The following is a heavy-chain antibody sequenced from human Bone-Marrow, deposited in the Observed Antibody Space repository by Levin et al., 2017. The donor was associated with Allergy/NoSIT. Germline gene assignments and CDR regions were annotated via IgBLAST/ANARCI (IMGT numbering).Heavy chain of an antibody. J-gene: IGHJ6*02. CDR3: ARDAWNYYDSSGSTTYKYEGLDV. CDR2: TIPMFGTA. CDR1: GGTFASHA. Sequence: SVKVSCTASGGTFASHAFHWVRQAPGHGLEWLGGTIPMFGTADYAQDFQGRVTITADESTTTVYLELSSLTSEDTAVYYCARDAWNYYDSSGSTTYKYEGLDVWGQGTTVTVSS. V-gene: IGHV1-69*13. D-gene: IGHD3-22*01.